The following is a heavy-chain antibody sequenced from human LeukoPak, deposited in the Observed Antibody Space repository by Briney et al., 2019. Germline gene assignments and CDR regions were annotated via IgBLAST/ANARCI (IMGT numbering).Heavy chain of an antibody. CDR3: ARSFRSSSWHKYFDY. CDR2: IYPGDSDT. D-gene: IGHD6-13*01. J-gene: IGHJ4*02. Sequence: GESLMISCKASGYTFTNYWIGWVRQMPGKGLEWMGIIYPGDSDTRYSPSFQGQVTISADKSISTAYLQWSSLKASDTAMYYCARSFRSSSWHKYFDYWGQGTLVTVSS. CDR1: GYTFTNYW. V-gene: IGHV5-51*01.